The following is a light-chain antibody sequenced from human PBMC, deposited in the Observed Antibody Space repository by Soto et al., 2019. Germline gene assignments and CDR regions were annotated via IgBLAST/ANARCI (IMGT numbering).Light chain of an antibody. V-gene: IGKV3-11*01. Sequence: EIVLTQSPATLSLSPGATATLSCRASQSVSSYLAWYQQKPGQAPRLLIYDASNRATGIPARFSGSGSGTDFTLTISSLEPEDFAGYYCQQRSNGFTFGPGTKVDIK. CDR3: QQRSNGFT. J-gene: IGKJ3*01. CDR1: QSVSSY. CDR2: DAS.